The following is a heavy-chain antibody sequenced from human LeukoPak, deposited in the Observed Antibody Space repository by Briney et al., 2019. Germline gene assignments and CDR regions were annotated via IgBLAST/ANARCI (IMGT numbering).Heavy chain of an antibody. J-gene: IGHJ4*02. CDR3: ARAVDGY. V-gene: IGHV3-23*01. CDR1: GFTFSNYA. Sequence: GGSLRLSCAASGFTFSNYALSWVRQAPGKGLEWVSTISKIVGGTHYADSVKGRFTILRDNSKNTLYLQMNSLRAEDTAVYYCARAVDGYWGQGTLVTVSS. D-gene: IGHD6-19*01. CDR2: ISKIVGGT.